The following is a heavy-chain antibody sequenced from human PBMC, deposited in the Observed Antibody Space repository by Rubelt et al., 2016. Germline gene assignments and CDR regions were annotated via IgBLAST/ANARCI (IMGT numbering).Heavy chain of an antibody. D-gene: IGHD5-24*01. CDR2: ISAYNGNT. J-gene: IGHJ4*02. Sequence: QVQLLQPGAEVKKPASSVKVSCQASGYTFTSYGISWVRQAPGQGLEWMGWISAYNGNTNYAQKLQGIVTMTTDTSTSTAYMELRSLRSDDTAVYYCARERDDYGDYWGQGTLVTVSS. CDR1: GYTFTSYG. CDR3: ARERDDYGDY. V-gene: IGHV1-18*01.